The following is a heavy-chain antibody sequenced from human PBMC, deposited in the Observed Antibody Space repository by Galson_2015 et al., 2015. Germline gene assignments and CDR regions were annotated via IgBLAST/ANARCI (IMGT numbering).Heavy chain of an antibody. CDR3: ARGSGYNSFDY. CDR1: GFTFSDYY. V-gene: IGHV3-11*01. CDR2: ISSGGISI. D-gene: IGHD5-24*01. J-gene: IGHJ4*02. Sequence: SLRLSCAASGFTFSDYYMSWIRQAPGKGLEWISYISSGGISIYYADSVKGRFTISRDNAKNSPYLQMNSLRADDTAVYYCARGSGYNSFDYWGQGTLVTVSS.